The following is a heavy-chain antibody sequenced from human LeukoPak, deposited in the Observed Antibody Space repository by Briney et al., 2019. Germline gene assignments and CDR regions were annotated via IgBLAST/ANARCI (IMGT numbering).Heavy chain of an antibody. CDR3: AVHHDYGDYRRWFDP. CDR1: GYRFIGYY. J-gene: IGHJ5*02. D-gene: IGHD4-17*01. CDR2: INPKNGGT. Sequence: ASVKVSCKASGYRFIGYYMHWVRQAPGQGLEWMGWINPKNGGTNYAQKFQGRVTITADKSTSTAYMELSSLRSEDTAVYYCAVHHDYGDYRRWFDPWGQGTLVTVSS. V-gene: IGHV1-2*02.